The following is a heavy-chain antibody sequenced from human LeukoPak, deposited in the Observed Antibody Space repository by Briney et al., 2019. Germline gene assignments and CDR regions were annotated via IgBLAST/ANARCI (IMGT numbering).Heavy chain of an antibody. Sequence: ASVKVSCKASGHTFTSYAMHWVRQAPGQRLEWMGWINAGNGNTKYSQKFQGRVTITRDTSASTAYMELSSLRSEDTAVYYCARGVGAAAGTAHGYWGQGTLVTVSS. CDR1: GHTFTSYA. CDR3: ARGVGAAAGTAHGY. V-gene: IGHV1-3*01. D-gene: IGHD6-13*01. CDR2: INAGNGNT. J-gene: IGHJ4*02.